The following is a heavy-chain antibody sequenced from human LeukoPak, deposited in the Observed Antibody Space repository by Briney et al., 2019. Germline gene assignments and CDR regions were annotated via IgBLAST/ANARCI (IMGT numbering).Heavy chain of an antibody. V-gene: IGHV4-31*03. CDR2: IYYSGRT. CDR3: ARDRYDSYPMDV. D-gene: IGHD3-3*01. Sequence: SETLSLTCTVSGGSIRSGDYYWSWIRQHPGKGLEWIGYIYYSGRTYYNPSLKSRVTISVDTSKNQFSLKLNSVTAADTAVYYCARDRYDSYPMDVWGQGTTVTVSS. CDR1: GGSIRSGDYY. J-gene: IGHJ6*02.